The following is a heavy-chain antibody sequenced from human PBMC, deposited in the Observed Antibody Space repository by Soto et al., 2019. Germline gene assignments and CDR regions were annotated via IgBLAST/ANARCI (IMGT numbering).Heavy chain of an antibody. CDR2: ISGSHDNT. D-gene: IGHD1-1*01. V-gene: IGHV3-23*01. J-gene: IGHJ6*02. CDR1: GFTFSSHA. Sequence: GSLRLSCAASGFTFSSHAMSWVRQAPGKGLEWVSSISGSHDNTYYADSVKGRFTISRDNSKNTLYLQMNSLRAEDRTVYFCAKANGPNSDYYGLDVWGQGTTVTVSS. CDR3: AKANGPNSDYYGLDV.